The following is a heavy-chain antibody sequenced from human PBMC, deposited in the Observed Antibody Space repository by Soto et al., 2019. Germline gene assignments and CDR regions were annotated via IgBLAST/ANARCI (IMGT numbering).Heavy chain of an antibody. D-gene: IGHD2-2*01. CDR2: IYYSGST. V-gene: IGHV4-30-4*01. CDR3: ARALSGLVVGGSYYYYGMDV. Sequence: QVQLQESGPGLVKPSQTLSLTCTVSGGSISSGDYYWSWIRQPPGKGLGWIGYIYYSGSTYYNPSLKSRVTISVDTSKNQFSLKLSSVTAADTAVYYCARALSGLVVGGSYYYYGMDVWGQGTTVTVSS. J-gene: IGHJ6*02. CDR1: GGSISSGDYY.